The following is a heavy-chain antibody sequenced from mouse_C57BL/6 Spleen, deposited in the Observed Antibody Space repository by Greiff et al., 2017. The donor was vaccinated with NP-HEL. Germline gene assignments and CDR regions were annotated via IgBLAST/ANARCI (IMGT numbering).Heavy chain of an antibody. CDR1: GYAFSSSW. J-gene: IGHJ2*01. CDR3: AREGATGSLYYFDY. D-gene: IGHD4-1*02. Sequence: QVQLQQSGPELVKPGASVKISCKASGYAFSSSWMNWVKQRPGKGLEWIGRIYPGDGDTNYNGKFKGKATLTADKSSSTAYMQLSSLTSEDSAVYFGAREGATGSLYYFDYWGQGTTLTVSS. CDR2: IYPGDGDT. V-gene: IGHV1-82*01.